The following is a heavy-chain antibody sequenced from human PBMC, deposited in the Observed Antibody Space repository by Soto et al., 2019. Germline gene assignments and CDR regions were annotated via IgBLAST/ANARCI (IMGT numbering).Heavy chain of an antibody. CDR2: INAGNGKT. Sequence: ASVKVSCKASGYTFTTYAIHWVRQAPGQRLEWMGWINAGNGKTKYSQKFQHRVTITRDTSATTAYMELSSLTSEDTAVYYCARAGDDCSTTSCYMIDYWGQGTLVTVSS. D-gene: IGHD2-2*02. CDR1: GYTFTTYA. CDR3: ARAGDDCSTTSCYMIDY. V-gene: IGHV1-3*01. J-gene: IGHJ4*02.